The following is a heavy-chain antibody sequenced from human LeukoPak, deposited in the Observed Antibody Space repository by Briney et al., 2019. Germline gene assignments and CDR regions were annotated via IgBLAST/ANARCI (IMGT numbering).Heavy chain of an antibody. Sequence: PGGSLTLSCAASGFTFSDYGMHWVRQAPGRGLEWVAIMWYDGSNTYFADSVNGRFTISRDNSKNTLYLQMNSLRAEDTAVYHCAKAHPDSRNTPSYYFDYWGQGTLVTVSS. CDR1: GFTFSDYG. CDR3: AKAHPDSRNTPSYYFDY. D-gene: IGHD6-13*01. J-gene: IGHJ4*02. CDR2: MWYDGSNT. V-gene: IGHV3-33*06.